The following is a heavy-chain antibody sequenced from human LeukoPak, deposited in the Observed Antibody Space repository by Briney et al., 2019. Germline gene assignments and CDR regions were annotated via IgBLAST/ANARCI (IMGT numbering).Heavy chain of an antibody. J-gene: IGHJ1*01. CDR1: GGSFSGYY. CDR2: INHSGST. Sequence: SETLSLTCAVYGGSFSGYYWSWIRQPPGKGLEWIGEINHSGSTNYNPSLKSRVTISVDTSKNQFSLKLSSVTAADTAVYYCAKELQQLPPNYFQHWGQGTLVTVSS. D-gene: IGHD6-13*01. V-gene: IGHV4-34*01. CDR3: AKELQQLPPNYFQH.